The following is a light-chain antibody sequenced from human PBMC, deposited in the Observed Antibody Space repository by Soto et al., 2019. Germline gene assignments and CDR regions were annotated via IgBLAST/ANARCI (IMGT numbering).Light chain of an antibody. V-gene: IGKV3-11*01. CDR2: DAS. J-gene: IGKJ5*01. CDR3: QQRSNWFRATT. Sequence: EIVLTQSPATLSLSPGERATLSCRASQSVSSYLAWYQQKPGQAPRLLIYDASNRATGIPARFSGSGSGTDFTLTISSLEPEDFAVYYCQQRSNWFRATTFGQGTRLEIK. CDR1: QSVSSY.